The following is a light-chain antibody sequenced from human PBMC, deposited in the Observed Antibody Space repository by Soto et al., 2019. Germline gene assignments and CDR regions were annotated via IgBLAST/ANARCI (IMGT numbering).Light chain of an antibody. Sequence: EIVLTQSPGTRSLSPGERATLSCRASQSVSSSFLAWYQQKPGQAPRLLIYGASSRATAIPDRFSGSGSGTDYTLTISRLEPEDFAVYYCQQYGSSPWTFGQGTKVEIK. CDR1: QSVSSSF. CDR3: QQYGSSPWT. CDR2: GAS. V-gene: IGKV3-20*01. J-gene: IGKJ1*01.